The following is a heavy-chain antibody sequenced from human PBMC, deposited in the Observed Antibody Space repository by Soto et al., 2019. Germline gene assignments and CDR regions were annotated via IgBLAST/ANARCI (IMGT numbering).Heavy chain of an antibody. D-gene: IGHD3-3*01. J-gene: IGHJ5*02. CDR3: ARGIEWLFSLSWFDP. CDR2: IYYSGST. CDR1: GGSIRSFG. V-gene: IGHV4-59*01. Sequence: SVMMSLTSTVAGGSIRSFGCSCIRQHPGKGLEWIGYIYYSGSTNYNPSLKSRVTISVDTSKNQFSLKLSSVTAADTAVYYCARGIEWLFSLSWFDPWGQGTLVTVSS.